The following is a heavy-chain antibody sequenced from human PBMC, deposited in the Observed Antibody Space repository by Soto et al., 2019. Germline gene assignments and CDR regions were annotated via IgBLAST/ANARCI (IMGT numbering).Heavy chain of an antibody. CDR1: GGSFSCYY. Sequence: SETLSLTCAVYGGSFSCYYWSWIRQPPGKGLERIGEINHSGSTNYNPSLKSRVTISVDTSKNQFSLKLSSVTAADTAVYYCARARXPVVWFGELWLDDCFDYWGPGTLVTVSS. D-gene: IGHD3-10*01. CDR2: INHSGST. V-gene: IGHV4-34*01. CDR3: ARARXPVVWFGELWLDDCFDY. J-gene: IGHJ4*02.